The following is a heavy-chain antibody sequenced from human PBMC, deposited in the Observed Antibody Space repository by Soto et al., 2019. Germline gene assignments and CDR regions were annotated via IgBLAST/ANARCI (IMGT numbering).Heavy chain of an antibody. CDR1: GGSFSGYY. D-gene: IGHD6-13*01. Sequence: QVQLQQWGAGLLKPSETLSLTCAVYGGSFSGYYWSWIRQPPGKRLEWIGEINHSGSTNYNPSLKSRVTISVDTSKNQFSLKLSSVTAADTAVYYCARVIAAAGTLGHWFDPWGQGTLVTVSS. CDR3: ARVIAAAGTLGHWFDP. V-gene: IGHV4-34*01. CDR2: INHSGST. J-gene: IGHJ5*02.